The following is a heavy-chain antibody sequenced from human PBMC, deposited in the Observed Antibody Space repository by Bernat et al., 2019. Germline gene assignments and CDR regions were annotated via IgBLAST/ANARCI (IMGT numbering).Heavy chain of an antibody. D-gene: IGHD3-9*01. CDR2: ISAYNGNT. Sequence: QVQLVQSGAEVKKPGASVKVSCKASGYTFTSYGISWVRQAPGQGLEWMGWISAYNGNTNYAQKLQGRVTMTTDTSTSTAYMELRSLRSDDTALYYCARDINSRDILTGYYWGKYYFDYWGQGTLVTVSS. V-gene: IGHV1-18*01. CDR1: GYTFTSYG. J-gene: IGHJ4*02. CDR3: ARDINSRDILTGYYWGKYYFDY.